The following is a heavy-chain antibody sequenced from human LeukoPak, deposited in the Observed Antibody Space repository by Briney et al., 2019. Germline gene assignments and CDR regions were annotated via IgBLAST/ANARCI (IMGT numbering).Heavy chain of an antibody. V-gene: IGHV4-39*07. CDR3: ARVYGDYSTVAF. Sequence: SETLSVTYIVSGGSFTASSYYWGWVRQPPGKGLEWIGSIYYSGSTFYNPSLKSRLTISIDRTKPQFSLSLSSVTAADTAIYYCARVYGDYSTVAFWGQGTLVTVSS. CDR2: IYYSGST. D-gene: IGHD2-15*01. J-gene: IGHJ4*02. CDR1: GGSFTASSYY.